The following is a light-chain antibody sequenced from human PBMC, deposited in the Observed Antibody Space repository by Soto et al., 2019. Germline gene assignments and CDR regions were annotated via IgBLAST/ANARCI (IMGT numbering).Light chain of an antibody. Sequence: DIQMTQSPSSLSASVGDRVTITCRASQSISSHLNWYQQKAGKAPKLLINAASSLQSGVPSRFSGSGSGTDFTLTISSLQPEDFATYYCQQSYSTPRTFGGGTKVEIK. CDR1: QSISSH. J-gene: IGKJ4*01. CDR2: AAS. V-gene: IGKV1-39*01. CDR3: QQSYSTPRT.